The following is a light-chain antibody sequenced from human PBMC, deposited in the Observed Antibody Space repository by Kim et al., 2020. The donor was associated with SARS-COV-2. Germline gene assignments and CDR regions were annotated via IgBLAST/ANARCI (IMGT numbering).Light chain of an antibody. CDR1: NIGSKN. J-gene: IGLJ2*01. CDR2: SDS. V-gene: IGLV3-9*01. Sequence: SYELTQPLSVSVALGQTARITCGGNNIGSKNVHWYQQKSGQAPVVVIYSDSNRPSGIPERFSGSNSGDTATLTINRAQAGDEADYYCQVWDSTTVVFGGGTQLTVL. CDR3: QVWDSTTVV.